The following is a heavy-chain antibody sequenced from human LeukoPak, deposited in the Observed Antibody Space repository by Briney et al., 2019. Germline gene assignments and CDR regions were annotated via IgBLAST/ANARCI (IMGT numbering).Heavy chain of an antibody. CDR3: ARRGDGYNPDY. Sequence: SETLSLTCAVSGYSISSGYYWGWIRQPPGKGLGWIGNIYHSGYTFYNPSLESRVTISVDTSKNQFSLKLTSVIAADTAVYYCARRGDGYNPDYWGQGTLVTVSS. V-gene: IGHV4-38-2*01. CDR2: IYHSGYT. D-gene: IGHD5-24*01. J-gene: IGHJ4*02. CDR1: GYSISSGYY.